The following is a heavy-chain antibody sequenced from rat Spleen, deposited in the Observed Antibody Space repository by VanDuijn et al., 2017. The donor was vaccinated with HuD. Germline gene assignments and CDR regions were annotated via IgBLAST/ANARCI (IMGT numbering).Heavy chain of an antibody. CDR3: TRDRTIAANWFAY. Sequence: EVQLVESGGGLVQPGRSLKLSCVVSGFTFNNYWMSWIRQAPGKGLEWVASITNTGGSIYYPDSVKGRFTMSRDNAQNTLYLQMNSLRSEDTATYYCTRDRTIAANWFAYWGQGTLVTVSS. CDR2: ITNTGGSI. D-gene: IGHD1-2*01. CDR1: GFTFNNYW. J-gene: IGHJ3*01. V-gene: IGHV5-31*01.